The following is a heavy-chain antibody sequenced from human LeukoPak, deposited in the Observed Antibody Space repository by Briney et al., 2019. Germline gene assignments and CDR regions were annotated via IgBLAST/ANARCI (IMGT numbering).Heavy chain of an antibody. CDR1: GGSISSYY. CDR3: ARAHGGSYSTPFDY. D-gene: IGHD1-26*01. CDR2: IYYSGGT. Sequence: PSETLSLTCTVSGGSISSYYWSWIRQPPGKGLEWIGYIYYSGGTNYNPSLKSRVTISVDTSKNQFSLKLSSVTAADTAVYYCARAHGGSYSTPFDYWGQGTLVTVSS. J-gene: IGHJ4*02. V-gene: IGHV4-59*01.